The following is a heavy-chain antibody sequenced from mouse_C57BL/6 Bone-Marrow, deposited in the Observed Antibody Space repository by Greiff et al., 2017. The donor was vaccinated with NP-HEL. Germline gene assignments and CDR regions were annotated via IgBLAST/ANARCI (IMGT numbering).Heavy chain of an antibody. J-gene: IGHJ3*01. CDR2: IYPGDGDT. Sequence: VQLQESGAELVKPGASVKISCKASGYEFSNYWMNWVKQRPGKGLEWIGQIYPGDGDTTYNGKFKDKATLTADKSSSTAYMQLSRLTSEDSAVYFCARGAYWGQGTLVTVSA. V-gene: IGHV1-80*01. CDR1: GYEFSNYW. CDR3: ARGAY.